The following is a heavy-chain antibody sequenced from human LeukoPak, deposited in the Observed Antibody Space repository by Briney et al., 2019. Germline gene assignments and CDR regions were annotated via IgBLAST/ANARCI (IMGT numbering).Heavy chain of an antibody. CDR1: GYTFTSYY. J-gene: IGHJ3*02. D-gene: IGHD3-10*01. CDR3: ARGGERRSSIHDAFDI. V-gene: IGHV1-46*01. Sequence: ASVKVSCKASGYTFTSYYMHWVRQAPGQGLEWMGIINPSGGSTSYAQKFQGRVTMTRDTSTSTVYMELSSLRSEDTAVYYCARGGERRSSIHDAFDIWGQGTMVTVSS. CDR2: INPSGGST.